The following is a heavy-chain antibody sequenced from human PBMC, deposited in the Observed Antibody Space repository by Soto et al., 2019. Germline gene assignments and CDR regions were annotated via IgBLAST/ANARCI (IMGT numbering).Heavy chain of an antibody. CDR3: ARALGYCISTSCTPYYGMDV. V-gene: IGHV4-31*03. Sequence: QVQLQESGPGLVKPSQTLSLTCTVSGGSISSGGYYWSWIRQHPGKGLEWIGYIYYSGSTYYNPSLKSRVTMSVDTSKNQFSLKLSSVTAADTAVYYCARALGYCISTSCTPYYGMDVWGQGTTVTVSS. CDR1: GGSISSGGYY. D-gene: IGHD2-2*01. CDR2: IYYSGST. J-gene: IGHJ6*02.